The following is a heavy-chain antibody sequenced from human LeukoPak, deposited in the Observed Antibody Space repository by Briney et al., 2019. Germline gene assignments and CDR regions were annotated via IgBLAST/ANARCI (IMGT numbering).Heavy chain of an antibody. D-gene: IGHD3-16*01. CDR3: ARLNPGYVTAPHDS. CDR1: GFTFSSYA. J-gene: IGHJ5*01. CDR2: VYYSGSI. Sequence: GSLRLSCTASGFTFSSYAMTWVRQPPGKGLEWIGSVYYSGSIFSDTSHKSRVTISGDTSKNQFSLSLSSVTAADTAVYYCARLNPGYVTAPHDSWGQGMLVTVSS. V-gene: IGHV4-39*01.